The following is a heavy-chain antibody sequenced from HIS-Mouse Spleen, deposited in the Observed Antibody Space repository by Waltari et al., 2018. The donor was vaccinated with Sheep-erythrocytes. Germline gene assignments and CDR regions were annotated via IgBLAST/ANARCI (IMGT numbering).Heavy chain of an antibody. V-gene: IGHV5-51*01. J-gene: IGHJ4*02. D-gene: IGHD3-22*01. CDR2: TYPGYPDT. Sequence: EVQLVQSGAEVKKPGESLKISCKGSGYSFTSYWIGWVRQMPGKGLEWRGITYPGYPDTRYSPSFQGQFTISDDKSISTAYLQWSSLKASDTAMYYCARPRYYYDSSGYYYFDYWGQGTLVTVSS. CDR3: ARPRYYYDSSGYYYFDY. CDR1: GYSFTSYW.